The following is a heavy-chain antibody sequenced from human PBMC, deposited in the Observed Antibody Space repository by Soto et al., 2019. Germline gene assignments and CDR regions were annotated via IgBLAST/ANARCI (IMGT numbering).Heavy chain of an antibody. CDR1: GGTFSSYT. D-gene: IGHD6-19*01. CDR3: ARGAVAGTNNWFDP. V-gene: IGHV1-69*02. Sequence: QVQLVQSGAEVKKPGSSVKVSCKASGGTFSSYTISWVRQAPGQGLEWMGRIIPILGIANYAQKFQDRVTITADKSTSTAYMELSSLRSEDTAVYYCARGAVAGTNNWFDPWGQGTLVTVSS. J-gene: IGHJ5*02. CDR2: IIPILGIA.